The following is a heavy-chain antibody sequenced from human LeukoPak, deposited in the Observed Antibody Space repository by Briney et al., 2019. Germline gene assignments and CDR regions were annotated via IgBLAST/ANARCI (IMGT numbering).Heavy chain of an antibody. CDR2: ISWNSGSI. CDR1: GFTFDDYA. CDR3: AKEAGPQPFFDY. V-gene: IGHV3-9*01. D-gene: IGHD6-19*01. Sequence: PGGSLRLSCAAPGFTFDDYAMHWVRQAPGKGLEWVSGISWNSGSIGYADSVKGRFTISRDNAKNSLYLQMNSLRAEDTALYYCAKEAGPQPFFDYWGQGTLVTVSS. J-gene: IGHJ4*02.